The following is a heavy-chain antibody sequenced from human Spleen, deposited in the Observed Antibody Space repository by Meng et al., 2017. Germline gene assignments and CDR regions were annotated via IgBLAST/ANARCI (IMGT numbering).Heavy chain of an antibody. V-gene: IGHV3-66*02. CDR2: IYSGGST. Sequence: ETLSLTCAASGFTVNSNYMSWVRQAPGKGLEWVSLIYSGGSTYYADSVKGRFTISRDNSKNTLFLQMNSLRTEDTAVYYCARVVRYYYDTSGYYYLDYWGQGTLVTVSS. D-gene: IGHD3-22*01. CDR3: ARVVRYYYDTSGYYYLDY. J-gene: IGHJ4*02. CDR1: GFTVNSNY.